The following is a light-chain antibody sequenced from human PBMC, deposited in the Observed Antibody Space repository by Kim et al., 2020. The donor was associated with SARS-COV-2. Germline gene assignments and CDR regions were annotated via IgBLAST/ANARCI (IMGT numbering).Light chain of an antibody. CDR1: SSDVGGYNY. CDR2: DVR. CDR3: CSYAGSNPPYV. Sequence: SVTISCTGTSSDVGGYNYVSWYQHHSGKAPKFILYDVRERPSGVPDRFSGSKSGNTASQTISGHQTEDEADDDCCSYAGSNPPYVFGAGTKVTVL. V-gene: IGLV2-11*01. J-gene: IGLJ1*01.